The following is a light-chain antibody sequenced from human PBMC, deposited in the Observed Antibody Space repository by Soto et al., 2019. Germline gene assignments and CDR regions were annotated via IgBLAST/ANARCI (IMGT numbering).Light chain of an antibody. J-gene: IGKJ1*01. CDR2: GTS. Sequence: EIVLTQSPGTLSLSPGERATLSCRASQSVSSSSLAWYQQKPGQAPRLLIYGTSSRATGIPDRFSGSGSGTDFTLTITRLEPEDCAVYYCQQYGGAPWTFGQGSKVEIK. CDR3: QQYGGAPWT. V-gene: IGKV3-20*01. CDR1: QSVSSSS.